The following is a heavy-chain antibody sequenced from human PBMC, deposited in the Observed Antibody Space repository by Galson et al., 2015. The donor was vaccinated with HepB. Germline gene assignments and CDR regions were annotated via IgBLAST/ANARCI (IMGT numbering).Heavy chain of an antibody. CDR2: IWYDGSNK. CDR3: ARDMATRGRGYFLDY. V-gene: IGHV3-33*08. CDR1: GFTFRSYG. D-gene: IGHD3-22*01. Sequence: SLRLSCAASGFTFRSYGMHWVRQAPGKGLEWVAVIWYDGSNKNYGDSVKGRFTISRDNSKNTLYLEMSSLRADDTAVYYCARDMATRGRGYFLDYWDQGTLVTVSS. J-gene: IGHJ4*02.